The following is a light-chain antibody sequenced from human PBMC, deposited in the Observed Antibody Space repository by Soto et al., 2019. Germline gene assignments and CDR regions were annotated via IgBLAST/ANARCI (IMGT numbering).Light chain of an antibody. CDR3: ISYTNSISLYV. V-gene: IGLV2-14*01. Sequence: QSVLTQPASVSGSPGQSITISCTGTSSDVGSYNYVSWYQHHPGKAPKLMIYEVSSRPSGVSDRFSGSKSGNTASLTISGLQAEDEADYYCISYTNSISLYVFGAGTQLTVL. J-gene: IGLJ7*01. CDR1: SSDVGSYNY. CDR2: EVS.